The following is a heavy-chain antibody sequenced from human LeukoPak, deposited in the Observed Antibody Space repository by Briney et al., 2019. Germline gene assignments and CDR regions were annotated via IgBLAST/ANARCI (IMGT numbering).Heavy chain of an antibody. Sequence: SETLSLTCAVYGGSFSGYYWSWIRQPPGKGLEWIGEINHSGSTNYNPSLKSRVTISVDTSKNQFSLKLSSVTAADTAVYYCARQAYYYGSSGETDTFDYWGQGTLVTVSS. CDR2: INHSGST. J-gene: IGHJ4*02. V-gene: IGHV4-34*01. CDR1: GGSFSGYY. CDR3: ARQAYYYGSSGETDTFDY. D-gene: IGHD3-22*01.